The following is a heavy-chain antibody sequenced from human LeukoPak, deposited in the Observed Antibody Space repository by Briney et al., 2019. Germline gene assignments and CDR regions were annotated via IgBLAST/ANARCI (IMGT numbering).Heavy chain of an antibody. J-gene: IGHJ5*02. D-gene: IGHD2-15*01. V-gene: IGHV4-34*01. CDR3: ARDGVVADPPLRWFDP. CDR2: INHSGST. CDR1: GGSISSYY. Sequence: SETLSLTCTVSGGSISSYYWSWIRQPPGKGLEWIGEINHSGSTNYNPSLESRVTISVDTSKNQFSLKLSSVTAADTAVYYCARDGVVADPPLRWFDPWGQGTLVTVSS.